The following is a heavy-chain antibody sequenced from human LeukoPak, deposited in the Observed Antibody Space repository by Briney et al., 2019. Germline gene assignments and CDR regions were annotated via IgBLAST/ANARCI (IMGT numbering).Heavy chain of an antibody. CDR1: GYTFTNYY. Sequence: ASVRVSCKASGYTFTNYYLHWVRQAPGHGLEWMGWMNPNSGNTGYAQKFQGRVTMTRNTSISTAYMELSSLRSEDTAVYYCATGYSYGYFYYYYGMDVWGQGTTVTVSS. D-gene: IGHD5-18*01. V-gene: IGHV1-8*02. CDR2: MNPNSGNT. CDR3: ATGYSYGYFYYYYGMDV. J-gene: IGHJ6*02.